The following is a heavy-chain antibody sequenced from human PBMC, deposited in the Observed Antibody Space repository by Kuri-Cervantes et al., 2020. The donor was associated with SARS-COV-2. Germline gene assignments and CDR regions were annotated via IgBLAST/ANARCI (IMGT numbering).Heavy chain of an antibody. CDR3: ARSSGQIFYYYGMDV. V-gene: IGHV3-33*08. Sequence: GESLKISCAAPGFTFSSYGMHWVRQAPGKGLEWVAVIWYDGSNKYYADSVKGRFTISRDNSKNTLYLQMNSLRAEDTAVYYCARSSGQIFYYYGMDVWGQGTTVTVSS. J-gene: IGHJ6*02. CDR2: IWYDGSNK. D-gene: IGHD2-15*01. CDR1: GFTFSSYG.